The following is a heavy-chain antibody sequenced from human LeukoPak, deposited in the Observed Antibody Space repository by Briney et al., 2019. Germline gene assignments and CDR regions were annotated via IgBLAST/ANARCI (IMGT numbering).Heavy chain of an antibody. CDR3: ARLIRRIAVVDLDY. D-gene: IGHD2-15*01. CDR1: GYTFTSYG. V-gene: IGHV1-2*06. J-gene: IGHJ4*02. Sequence: GASVKVSCKASGYTFTSYGISWVRQAPGQGLEWMGRINSNSGDTNYAQKFQGRVTMTRDTSINTAYMELSKLRSDDTAVYYCARLIRRIAVVDLDYWGQGTLITVSS. CDR2: INSNSGDT.